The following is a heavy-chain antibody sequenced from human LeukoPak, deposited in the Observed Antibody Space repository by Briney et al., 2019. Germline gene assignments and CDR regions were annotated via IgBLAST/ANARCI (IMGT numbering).Heavy chain of an antibody. D-gene: IGHD2-21*02. CDR1: GDSITSPGYS. V-gene: IGHV4-31*03. Sequence: SETLSLTCTVSGDSITSPGYSWTWIRQSPGQGLEWIGSISHTGHSDYSPSLKSRIFISRDASKNEFSLNLTSVTAADTAVYFCARDAVVTSSPDAFDIWGPGKMVIVSS. CDR3: ARDAVVTSSPDAFDI. CDR2: ISHTGHS. J-gene: IGHJ3*02.